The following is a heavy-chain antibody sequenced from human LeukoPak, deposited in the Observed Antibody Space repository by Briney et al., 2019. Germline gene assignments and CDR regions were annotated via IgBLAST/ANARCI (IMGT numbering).Heavy chain of an antibody. CDR1: GGSFSGYY. D-gene: IGHD3-22*01. Sequence: SETLSLTCAVYGGSFSGYYWSWIRQPSGKGLEWIGEINHSGSTNYNPSLKSRVTISVDTSKNQFSLKLSSVTAADTAVYYCARVGYYDLWGQGTLVTVSS. J-gene: IGHJ4*02. CDR3: ARVGYYDL. V-gene: IGHV4-34*01. CDR2: INHSGST.